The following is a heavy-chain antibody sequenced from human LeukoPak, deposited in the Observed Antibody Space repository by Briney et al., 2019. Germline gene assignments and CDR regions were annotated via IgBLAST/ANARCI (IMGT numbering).Heavy chain of an antibody. J-gene: IGHJ5*02. CDR3: ARIGRTYGWFDP. CDR2: IFSNDEK. CDR1: GFSLSNARMG. V-gene: IGHV2-26*02. Sequence: SGPTLVKPTETLTLTCTVSGFSLSNARMGVSWIRQPPGKALEWLAHIFSNDEKSYSTPLKSRLTISKDTSKSQVVLTMTNMDPVDTATYYCARIGRTYGWFDPWGQGTLVTVSS. D-gene: IGHD4-17*01.